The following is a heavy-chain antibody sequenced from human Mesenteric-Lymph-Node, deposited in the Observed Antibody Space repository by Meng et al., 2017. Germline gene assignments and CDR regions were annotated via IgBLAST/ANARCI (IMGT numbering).Heavy chain of an antibody. CDR2: IYHSGRT. D-gene: IGHD4-17*01. CDR3: TTLYGDSIS. CDR1: GGSISSSNW. Sequence: QGPLQESGPGLVKPSGTLSLTCAVSGGSISSSNWWSWVRQPPGKGLEWIGEIYHSGRTNYNPSVKSRVSMSVDKSQNHFSLRLSSVTAADTAVYYCTTLYGDSISWGQGTLVTVSS. V-gene: IGHV4-4*02. J-gene: IGHJ4*02.